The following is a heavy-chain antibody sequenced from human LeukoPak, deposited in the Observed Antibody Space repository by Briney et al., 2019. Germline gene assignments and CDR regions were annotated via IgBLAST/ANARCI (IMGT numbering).Heavy chain of an antibody. D-gene: IGHD2-21*02. CDR1: GYTFTGYY. J-gene: IGHJ4*02. Sequence: ASVKVSCKASGYTFTGYYMHWVRQAPGQGLEWMGWINPNSGGTNYAQKFQGRVTMTRDTSTSTVYMELSSLRSEDTAVYYCARDPYCGGDCYHRPGTYWGQGTLVTVSS. CDR3: ARDPYCGGDCYHRPGTY. CDR2: INPNSGGT. V-gene: IGHV1-2*02.